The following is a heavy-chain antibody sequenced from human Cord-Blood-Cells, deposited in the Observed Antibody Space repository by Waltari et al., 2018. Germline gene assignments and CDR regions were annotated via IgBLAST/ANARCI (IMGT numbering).Heavy chain of an antibody. CDR1: GYSISSGYY. CDR2: IYHSGST. CDR3: ARDRGIAARRDWFDP. J-gene: IGHJ5*02. Sequence: QVQLQESGPGLVKPSETLSLTCAVCGYSISSGYYWGWIRQPPGKGLEWIGSIYHSGSTYYNPSLKSRVTISVDTSKNQFSLKLSSVTAADTAVYYCARDRGIAARRDWFDPWGQGTLVTVSS. V-gene: IGHV4-38-2*02. D-gene: IGHD6-6*01.